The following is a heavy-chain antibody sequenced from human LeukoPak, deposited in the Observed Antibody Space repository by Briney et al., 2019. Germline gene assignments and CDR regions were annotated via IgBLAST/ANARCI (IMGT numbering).Heavy chain of an antibody. CDR1: GFTFSDHY. J-gene: IGHJ6*02. V-gene: IGHV3-72*01. D-gene: IGHD2-2*01. CDR2: IRDKAKSYTT. CDR3: SRGASSSSPQYYYGLDV. Sequence: PGGSLRLSCAASGFTFSDHYMDWVRQAPERGLEWIGRIRDKAKSYTTEYAASVKGRFTVSRDDSKNSLYLQMNSLKSEDTAVYYCSRGASSSSPQYYYGLDVWGRGTTVTVSS.